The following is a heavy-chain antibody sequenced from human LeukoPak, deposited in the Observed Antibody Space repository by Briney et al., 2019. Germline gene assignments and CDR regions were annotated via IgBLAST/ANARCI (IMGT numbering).Heavy chain of an antibody. CDR1: GYTFTGYY. J-gene: IGHJ4*02. D-gene: IGHD3-16*02. Sequence: ASVKVSCKASGYTFTGYYMHWVRQAPGQGLEWMGWINPNSGGTNYAQKFQGRVTMTRDTSISTAYMELSRLRSDDTAVYCCARGGIMITFGGVIVDLYYFDYWGQGTLVTVSS. CDR3: ARGGIMITFGGVIVDLYYFDY. V-gene: IGHV1-2*02. CDR2: INPNSGGT.